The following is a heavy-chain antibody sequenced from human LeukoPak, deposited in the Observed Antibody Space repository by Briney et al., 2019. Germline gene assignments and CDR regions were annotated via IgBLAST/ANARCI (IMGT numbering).Heavy chain of an antibody. J-gene: IGHJ6*02. CDR1: GFTFSSYG. CDR2: ISFHGVKP. D-gene: IGHD6-13*01. Sequence: GESLRLSCAASGFTFSSYGMHWVRQAPGKGLEWVALISFHGVKPDYADSVKGRFTISRDSSQNTLYLQMNSLRAEDTAVYYCAKDRGSSSAAYGMDVWGQGTTVTVSS. CDR3: AKDRGSSSAAYGMDV. V-gene: IGHV3-30*18.